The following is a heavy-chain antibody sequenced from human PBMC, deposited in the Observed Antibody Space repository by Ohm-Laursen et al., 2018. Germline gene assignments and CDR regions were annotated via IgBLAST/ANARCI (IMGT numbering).Heavy chain of an antibody. V-gene: IGHV3-7*01. Sequence: SLRLSCAASGFSFSSYWMTWARQAPGKGLEWVANIKQDGSEKYYVDSVKGRFTISRDNAKNSLYLQMNSLRAEDTAVYYCAREGAYSSGWYVDYWGQGTLVTVSS. CDR2: IKQDGSEK. CDR3: AREGAYSSGWYVDY. J-gene: IGHJ4*02. CDR1: GFSFSSYW. D-gene: IGHD6-19*01.